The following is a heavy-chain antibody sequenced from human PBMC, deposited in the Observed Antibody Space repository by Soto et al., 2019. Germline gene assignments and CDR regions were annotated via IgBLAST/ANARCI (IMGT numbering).Heavy chain of an antibody. CDR2: ISAYNGNT. Sequence: ASVKVSCKASGYTFTSYGISWVRQAPGQGLEWMGWISAYNGNTNYAQKLQGRVTMTTDTSTSTAYMELRSLRSDDTAVYYCARAGTTIFYYYGMDVWGQGTTVTVSS. D-gene: IGHD3-3*02. CDR1: GYTFTSYG. V-gene: IGHV1-18*01. CDR3: ARAGTTIFYYYGMDV. J-gene: IGHJ6*02.